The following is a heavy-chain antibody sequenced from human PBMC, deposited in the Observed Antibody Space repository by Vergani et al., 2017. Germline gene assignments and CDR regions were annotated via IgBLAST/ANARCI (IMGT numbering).Heavy chain of an antibody. CDR2: IKSKTDGGTT. CDR1: GFTFSNAR. Sequence: EVQLVESGGGLVKPGGSLRLSCAASGFTFSNARMSWVRQAPGKGLEWVGRIKSKTDGGTTDYAAPVKGRFTISRDDSKNTLYLQMNSLKTEDTAVYYCTTAPRIAVAGTWHYWGQGTLVTVSS. V-gene: IGHV3-15*01. CDR3: TTAPRIAVAGTWHY. D-gene: IGHD6-19*01. J-gene: IGHJ4*02.